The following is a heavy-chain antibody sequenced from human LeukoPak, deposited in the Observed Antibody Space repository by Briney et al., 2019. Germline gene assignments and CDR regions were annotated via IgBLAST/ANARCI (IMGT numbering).Heavy chain of an antibody. CDR2: INHSGST. CDR1: GGSFSGYY. V-gene: IGHV4-34*01. CDR3: ARGRIVQGRFYYFDY. D-gene: IGHD1-26*01. J-gene: IGHJ4*02. Sequence: SETLSLTCAVYGGSFSGYYWSWIRQPPGKGLEWIGEINHSGSTNYNPSLKSQVTISVDTSKNQFSLKLSSVTAADTAVYYCARGRIVQGRFYYFDYWGQGTLVTVSS.